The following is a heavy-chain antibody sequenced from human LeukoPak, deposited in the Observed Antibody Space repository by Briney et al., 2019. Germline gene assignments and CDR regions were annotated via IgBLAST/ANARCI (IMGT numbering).Heavy chain of an antibody. J-gene: IGHJ4*02. CDR2: IYYSGST. Sequence: SETLSLTCTVSGGSTSSSTYYWDWIRQPPGKGLEWIGYIYYSGSTYYNPSLKSRVTISLDTSKTQFSLRLSSVTAADTAVYYCSRGLRGRSGYYFDSWGQGTLVTVSS. CDR1: GGSTSSSTYY. V-gene: IGHV4-30-4*08. CDR3: SRGLRGRSGYYFDS.